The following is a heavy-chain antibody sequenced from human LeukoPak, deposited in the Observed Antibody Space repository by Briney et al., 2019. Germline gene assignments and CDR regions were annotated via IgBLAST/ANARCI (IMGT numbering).Heavy chain of an antibody. V-gene: IGHV4-59*01. J-gene: IGHJ2*01. CDR3: ARDYGSIVVRYFDL. D-gene: IGHD3-22*01. CDR2: NYYSGST. CDR1: GGSISSYY. Sequence: SETLSLTCTASGGSISSYYWSWLRQPPGKGLEGIGYNYYSGSTNYNPSLKSRVTISVDTSKNQFSLKLSSVTAADTAVYYCARDYGSIVVRYFDLWGRGTLVTVSS.